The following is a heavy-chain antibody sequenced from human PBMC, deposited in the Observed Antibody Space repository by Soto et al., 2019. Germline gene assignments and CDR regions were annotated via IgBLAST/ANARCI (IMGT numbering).Heavy chain of an antibody. CDR2: MNPNSGNT. CDR3: ARGPGQRWYWHHYSYYGMDF. CDR1: GYTFTSYD. D-gene: IGHD6-13*01. J-gene: IGHJ6*02. V-gene: IGHV1-8*01. Sequence: QVQLVQSGAEVKKPGASVKVSCKASGYTFTSYDINWVRQATGQGLEWMGWMNPNSGNTGYAQKFQGRVTMSSNTSISTAYMEMSSLRSEDTAVYYCARGPGQRWYWHHYSYYGMDFWGQGTTVTVSS.